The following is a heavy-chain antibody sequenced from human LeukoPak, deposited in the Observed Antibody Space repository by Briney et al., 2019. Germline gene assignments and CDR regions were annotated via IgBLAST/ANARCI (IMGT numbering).Heavy chain of an antibody. Sequence: SQTLSLTCTVSGGSISSGGYYWSWIRQHPGKGLEWIGYIYYSGGTYYNPSLKSRVTISVDTSKNQFSLKLSSVTAADTAVYYCARLKRPYSSPYGMDVWGQGTTVTVSS. CDR2: IYYSGGT. V-gene: IGHV4-31*03. CDR1: GGSISSGGYY. D-gene: IGHD5-12*01. J-gene: IGHJ6*02. CDR3: ARLKRPYSSPYGMDV.